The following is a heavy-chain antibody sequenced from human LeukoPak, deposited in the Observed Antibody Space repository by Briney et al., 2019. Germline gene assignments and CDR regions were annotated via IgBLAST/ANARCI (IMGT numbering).Heavy chain of an antibody. V-gene: IGHV4-34*01. Sequence: SETLSLTCAVYGVSFSGYYWSWIRQPPGKGLEWIGEINHSGSTNYNPSLKSRVTISVDTSKNQFSLKLSSVTAADTAVYYCARGQLVTPYYFDYWGQGTLVTVSS. CDR1: GVSFSGYY. D-gene: IGHD6-13*01. CDR2: INHSGST. CDR3: ARGQLVTPYYFDY. J-gene: IGHJ4*02.